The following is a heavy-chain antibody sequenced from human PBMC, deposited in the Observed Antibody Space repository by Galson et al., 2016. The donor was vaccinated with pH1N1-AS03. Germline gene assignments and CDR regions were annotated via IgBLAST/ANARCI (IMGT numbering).Heavy chain of an antibody. Sequence: SLRLSCAASGFTTNNNYMSWVRQAPGKGLEWVSVIYGGGDTFYADSVKGRFTISRDNSKSTVYLQMNSLRVEDTAVYYCAREPWGSTQGEYWGQGTLVTVSS. J-gene: IGHJ4*02. D-gene: IGHD3-16*01. CDR2: IYGGGDT. V-gene: IGHV3-53*01. CDR3: AREPWGSTQGEY. CDR1: GFTTNNNY.